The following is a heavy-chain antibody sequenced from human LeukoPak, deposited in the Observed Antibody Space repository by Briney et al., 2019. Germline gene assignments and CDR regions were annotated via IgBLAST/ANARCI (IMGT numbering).Heavy chain of an antibody. Sequence: GRSLRLSCAASGFTFSSYGMHWVRQAPGKGLEWVAVIWYDGSNKYYADSVKGRFTISRDNSKNTLYLQMNSLRAEDTAVYYCAKDRGYGGGYYYGMDVWGQGTTVTVSS. D-gene: IGHD4-23*01. J-gene: IGHJ6*02. V-gene: IGHV3-33*06. CDR2: IWYDGSNK. CDR1: GFTFSSYG. CDR3: AKDRGYGGGYYYGMDV.